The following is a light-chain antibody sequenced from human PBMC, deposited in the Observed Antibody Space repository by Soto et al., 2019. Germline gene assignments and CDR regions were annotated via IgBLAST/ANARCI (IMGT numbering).Light chain of an antibody. CDR1: VAAYNY. J-gene: IGLJ2*01. CDR2: EVT. V-gene: IGLV2-8*01. Sequence: QSALTLPPSASGSPGQSVTISCTGVVAAYNYVSWYQQHPGKAPRLMIFEVTKRPSGVPDRFSGSKSGNTAYLTVSGLRPEDEADYYCSSYTRSENLDFGGGTQVTVL. CDR3: SSYTRSENLD.